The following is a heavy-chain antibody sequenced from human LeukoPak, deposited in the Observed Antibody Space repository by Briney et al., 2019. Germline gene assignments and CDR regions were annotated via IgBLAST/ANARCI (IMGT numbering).Heavy chain of an antibody. CDR1: GYSLSSNG. V-gene: IGHV1-18*01. J-gene: IGHJ4*02. CDR2: ISDYSGNT. D-gene: IGHD4-4*01. CDR3: AREGATGYYFDP. Sequence: ASVKVSCKASGYSLSSNGISWARQAPGQGLEWMGWISDYSGNTKYAQNFQDRVTLTTDRSTNTAYMELRSLRSDDTAVYYCAREGATGYYFDPWGQGTLVTVSS.